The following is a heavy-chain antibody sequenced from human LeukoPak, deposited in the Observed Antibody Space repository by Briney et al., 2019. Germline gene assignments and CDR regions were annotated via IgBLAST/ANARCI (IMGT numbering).Heavy chain of an antibody. CDR1: GFTFSGYG. V-gene: IGHV3-30*18. Sequence: GGSLRLSCAASGFTFSGYGMHWVRQGPGKGLEWVAVISYDGSNEYYADSVKGRFTISRDNSKNMLYLQMNSLRAEDTAVYYCAKDGSSGVVVPAAFGAFDYWGQGTLVTVSS. J-gene: IGHJ4*02. CDR3: AKDGSSGVVVPAAFGAFDY. D-gene: IGHD2-2*01. CDR2: ISYDGSNE.